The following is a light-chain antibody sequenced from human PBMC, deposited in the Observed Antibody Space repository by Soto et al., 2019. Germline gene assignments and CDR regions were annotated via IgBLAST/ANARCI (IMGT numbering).Light chain of an antibody. CDR1: QNISSN. CDR3: QQSYSTPYT. CDR2: AAS. J-gene: IGKJ2*01. Sequence: DIQMTQSPSSQSASVGDRVTITCRASQNISSNLNWYQQKAGKAPKLLIYAASSFQSGVPSRFSGSGSGTDFSLTISSLQPEDFAIYFCQQSYSTPYTFGQGTKLEIK. V-gene: IGKV1-39*01.